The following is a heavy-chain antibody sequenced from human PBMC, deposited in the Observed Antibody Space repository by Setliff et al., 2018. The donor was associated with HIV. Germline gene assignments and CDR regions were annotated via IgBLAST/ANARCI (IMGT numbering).Heavy chain of an antibody. D-gene: IGHD7-27*01. CDR3: ARNPIQIKRWSPGETWFDT. Sequence: ASVKVSCKASGYILSDYYMHWVRQVPGRGLEWMGWIMPNSGGTDYAQKCRGRITMSRDTSLITRHRDRPVTTVYMELARLTSDDTASYYCARNPIQIKRWSPGETWFDTWGQGTVVTVSS. J-gene: IGHJ5*02. V-gene: IGHV1-2*02. CDR1: GYILSDYY. CDR2: IMPNSGGT.